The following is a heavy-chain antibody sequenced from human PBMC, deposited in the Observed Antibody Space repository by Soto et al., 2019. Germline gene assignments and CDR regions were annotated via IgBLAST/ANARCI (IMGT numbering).Heavy chain of an antibody. Sequence: ASVKVSCKASGYTFTSYGISWVRQAPGQGLEWMGWISAYNGNTNYAQKLQGRVTMTTDTSTSTAYMELRSLRSDDTAVYYCARDNIVVQEVHGMDVWGQGTTLTVSS. D-gene: IGHD2-2*01. J-gene: IGHJ6*02. CDR1: GYTFTSYG. CDR3: ARDNIVVQEVHGMDV. V-gene: IGHV1-18*01. CDR2: ISAYNGNT.